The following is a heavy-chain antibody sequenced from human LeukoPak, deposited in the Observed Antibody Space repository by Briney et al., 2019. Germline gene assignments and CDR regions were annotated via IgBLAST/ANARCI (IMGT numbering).Heavy chain of an antibody. D-gene: IGHD3-16*01. V-gene: IGHV4-34*01. J-gene: IGHJ3*02. CDR1: GGSFSGYY. CDR3: ARMGLHDAFDI. CDR2: INHSGST. Sequence: SETLSLTCAVYGGSFSGYYWSWIRQPPGKGLEWIGEINHSGSTNYNPSLKSRVTISVDTSKNQFSLKLSSVTAADTAVYYCARMGLHDAFDIWGQGTMVTVSS.